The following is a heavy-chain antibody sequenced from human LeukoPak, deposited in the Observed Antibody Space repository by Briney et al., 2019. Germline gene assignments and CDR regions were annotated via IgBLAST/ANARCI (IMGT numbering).Heavy chain of an antibody. CDR3: ARDQDPYCSSTSCSDYYYGMDV. V-gene: IGHV3-23*01. CDR2: VSGSGGDT. CDR1: GFTFSSYA. Sequence: GGSLRLSCAASGFTFSSYAMSWVRQAPGEGLEWVSAVSGSGGDTYYADSVKGRFTISRDNAKNSLYLQMNSLRDEDTAVYYCARDQDPYCSSTSCSDYYYGMDVWGQGTTVTVSS. D-gene: IGHD2-2*01. J-gene: IGHJ6*02.